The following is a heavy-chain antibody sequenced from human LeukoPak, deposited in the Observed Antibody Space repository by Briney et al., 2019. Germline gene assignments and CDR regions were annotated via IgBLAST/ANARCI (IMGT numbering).Heavy chain of an antibody. CDR2: ISGSGGST. V-gene: IGHV3-23*01. CDR3: AKDLGCTNGVCYHDAFDI. Sequence: GGSLRLSCAASGFTFSSYAMDWVRQAPGKGLAGVSSISGSGGSTYYADSVKGRFTISRDNPKNTLYLQMNSLRAEDTAVYYCAKDLGCTNGVCYHDAFDILGQGTMVTVSS. J-gene: IGHJ3*02. D-gene: IGHD2-8*01. CDR1: GFTFSSYA.